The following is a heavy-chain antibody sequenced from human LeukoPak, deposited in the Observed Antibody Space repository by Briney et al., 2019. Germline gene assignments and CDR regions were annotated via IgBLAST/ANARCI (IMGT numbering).Heavy chain of an antibody. D-gene: IGHD4-17*01. CDR1: GFTFSTYS. CDR3: AREKASTVTYDTFDI. Sequence: SGGSLRLSCAGSGFTFSTYSMSWVRQAPGKGLEWVSSISSSSSYIYYADSVKGRFTISRDNAKSSLYLQMNSLRAEDTAVYYCAREKASTVTYDTFDIWGQGTMVTVSS. CDR2: ISSSSSYI. J-gene: IGHJ3*02. V-gene: IGHV3-21*01.